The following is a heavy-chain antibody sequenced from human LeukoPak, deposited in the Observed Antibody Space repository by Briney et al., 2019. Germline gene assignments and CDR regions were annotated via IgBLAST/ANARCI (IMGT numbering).Heavy chain of an antibody. CDR3: VTVKDMTSWAFDH. D-gene: IGHD1-26*01. Sequence: GGSLRLSCAASGFTFSSYAMSWVRQAPGKGLEWVSAISGSGGSTYYADSVKGRFTISRDNSKNTLYLQMNSLKTEDTAVYYCVTVKDMTSWAFDHWGQGALVTVSS. V-gene: IGHV3-23*01. CDR1: GFTFSSYA. CDR2: ISGSGGST. J-gene: IGHJ4*02.